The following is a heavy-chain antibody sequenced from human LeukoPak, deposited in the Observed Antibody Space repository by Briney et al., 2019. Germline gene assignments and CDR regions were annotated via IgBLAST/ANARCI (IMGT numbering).Heavy chain of an antibody. CDR1: GFTFSSYW. V-gene: IGHV3-7*01. CDR2: IKKDGSEK. CDR3: ARDPGSLYYYGSELYYFDY. D-gene: IGHD3-10*01. J-gene: IGHJ4*02. Sequence: GGSLRLSCAASGFTFSSYWMSWVRQAPGKGLEWVANIKKDGSEKYYVDSVKGRFTISRDNAKNSLYLQMNSLRAEDTAVYYCARDPGSLYYYGSELYYFDYWGQGTLVTVSS.